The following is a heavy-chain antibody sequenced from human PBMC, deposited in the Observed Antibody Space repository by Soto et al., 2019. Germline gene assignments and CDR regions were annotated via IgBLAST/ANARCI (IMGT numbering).Heavy chain of an antibody. CDR2: ISYGGST. CDR3: SRGILV. Sequence: QVQLQESGPGLVKPSQTLSLTCTVSGGSINSGGSCWSWIRQHPGKGLDWIGCISYGGSTSYHPSLKSRVTISVDTSKNQFSLKLTSVTAADTAVYYCSRGILVWGQGALITVSS. V-gene: IGHV4-31*03. J-gene: IGHJ4*02. CDR1: GGSINSGGSC. D-gene: IGHD5-18*01.